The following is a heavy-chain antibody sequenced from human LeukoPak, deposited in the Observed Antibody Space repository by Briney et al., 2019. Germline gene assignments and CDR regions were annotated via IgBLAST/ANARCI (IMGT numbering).Heavy chain of an antibody. D-gene: IGHD5-24*01. V-gene: IGHV3-33*01. Sequence: PGGSLRLSCAASGFTFRSYGMHGVRHAPGKGLVGVAVIWYEGTNKYYADSVKGRFTISRDNSKNTLYLQRTSLSAEDTAVYYCARRDGYDFDYWGERALVTVSS. CDR3: ARRDGYDFDY. J-gene: IGHJ4*02. CDR2: IWYEGTNK. CDR1: GFTFRSYG.